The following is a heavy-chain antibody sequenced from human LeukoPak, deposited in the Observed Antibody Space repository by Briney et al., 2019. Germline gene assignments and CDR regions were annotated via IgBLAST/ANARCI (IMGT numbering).Heavy chain of an antibody. CDR3: ARPLSNGYFQDSGGYYPYAMDV. CDR1: GFIVSDNY. V-gene: IGHV3-53*05. CDR2: IYIDDSDGKT. Sequence: AGGSLRLSCAASGFIVSDNYMSWVRQAPGKGLEWVSVIYIDDSDGKTYYAASVKGRFTISRDNSKNTLYLQMNSLRGYDTAVYYCARPLSNGYFQDSGGYYPYAMDVWGQGTTVTVSS. J-gene: IGHJ6*02. D-gene: IGHD3-22*01.